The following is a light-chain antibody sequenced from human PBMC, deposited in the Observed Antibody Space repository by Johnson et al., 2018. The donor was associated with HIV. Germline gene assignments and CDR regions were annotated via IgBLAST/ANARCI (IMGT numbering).Light chain of an antibody. Sequence: QSALTQPPSVSAAPGQKVTISCSGSTSNIRNNYVSWYQLFQGTAPTLLIYQTNKRPSGIPDRISGSKSGTSATLGIAGLQTGDEADYYCGTGDSSLNVEVVGTWTRVTVL. CDR3: GTGDSSLNVEV. J-gene: IGLJ1*01. CDR2: QTN. V-gene: IGLV1-51*02. CDR1: TSNIRNNY.